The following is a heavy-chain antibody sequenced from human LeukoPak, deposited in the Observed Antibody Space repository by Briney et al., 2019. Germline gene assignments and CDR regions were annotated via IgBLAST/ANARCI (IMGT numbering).Heavy chain of an antibody. CDR1: GDSVSSYSAA. J-gene: IGHJ4*02. CDR2: TYYRSQWFI. D-gene: IGHD3-22*01. V-gene: IGHV6-1*01. Sequence: SQTLSLTCAISGDSVSSYSAAWNWIRQSPSRGLECLGRTYYRSQWFIDYAVSVKTRITIKSDTSRNQFSLELNYVTPEDTGVYYCARGSGYYDTGSFSFVDNWGQGTLVTVSS. CDR3: ARGSGYYDTGSFSFVDN.